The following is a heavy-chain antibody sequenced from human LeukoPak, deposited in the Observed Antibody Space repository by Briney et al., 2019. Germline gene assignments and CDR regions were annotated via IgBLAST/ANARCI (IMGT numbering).Heavy chain of an antibody. J-gene: IGHJ1*01. V-gene: IGHV7-4-1*02. CDR1: GYSFTNYG. CDR2: INTETGNP. D-gene: IGHD2-15*01. Sequence: AASVKVSCKTSGYSFTNYGMNWVRQAPGQGLEWMGWINTETGNPTYAQTFTGRFVFSLDTSVSTAYLQINSLRAEDTAVYYCARNHPPAMHIIPASGAQYIQHWGQGTLVTVSS. CDR3: ARNHPPAMHIIPASGAQYIQH.